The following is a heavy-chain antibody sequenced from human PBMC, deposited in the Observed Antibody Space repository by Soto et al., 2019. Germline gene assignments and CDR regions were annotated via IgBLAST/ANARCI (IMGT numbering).Heavy chain of an antibody. CDR3: AKNWLSSKYSSGWYDGVY. CDR2: ISGSGGST. D-gene: IGHD6-19*01. CDR1: GFTFSSYA. V-gene: IGHV3-23*01. Sequence: GGSLRLSCAASGFTFSSYAMSWVRQAPGKGLEWVSAISGSGGSTYYADSVKGRFTISRDNSKNTLYLQMNSLRAEDTAVYYCAKNWLSSKYSSGWYDGVYWGQGTLVTVSS. J-gene: IGHJ4*02.